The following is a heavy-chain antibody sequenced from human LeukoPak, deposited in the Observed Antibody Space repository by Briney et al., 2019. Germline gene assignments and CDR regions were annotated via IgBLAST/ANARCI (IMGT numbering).Heavy chain of an antibody. CDR2: IYTSGST. CDR1: GDSISSYY. CDR3: ARYHTARGSFDY. V-gene: IGHV4-4*07. D-gene: IGHD5-18*01. J-gene: IGHJ4*02. Sequence: SETLSLTCTVSGDSISSYYWSWIRQPAGKGLEWIGRIYTSGSTNYNPSLKSRVTMSVDTSKNQFSLKLSSVTAADTAVYYCARYHTARGSFDYWGQGTLVTVSS.